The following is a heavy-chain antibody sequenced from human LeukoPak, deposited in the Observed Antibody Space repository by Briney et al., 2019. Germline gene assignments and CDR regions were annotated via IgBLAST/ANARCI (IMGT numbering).Heavy chain of an antibody. CDR1: GGSISNYY. J-gene: IGHJ6*03. CDR3: ARVQVGYYYYMDV. V-gene: IGHV4-59*01. Sequence: PSETLSLTCTASGGSISNYYWIWIRQPPGKGLEWIGYIYYSGSTNYNSSLKSRVTISVDRSKNQFSLKLSSVTAADTAVYYCARVQVGYYYYMDVWGKGTTVTVSS. CDR2: IYYSGST.